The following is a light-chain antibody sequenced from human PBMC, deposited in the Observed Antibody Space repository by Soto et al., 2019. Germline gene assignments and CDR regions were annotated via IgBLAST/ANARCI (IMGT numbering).Light chain of an antibody. J-gene: IGKJ4*01. CDR1: QSLLHSSGRYY. Sequence: DIVMTQSPLSLPVTPGEPASISCRSSQSLLHSSGRYYLDWYLQKPGQSPQLLIYLGSHRASGVPDRFSGSGSGTDFTQTISRVEAEDVGIYYCIQALQTPFTFGGGTRAEIK. CDR2: LGS. CDR3: IQALQTPFT. V-gene: IGKV2-28*01.